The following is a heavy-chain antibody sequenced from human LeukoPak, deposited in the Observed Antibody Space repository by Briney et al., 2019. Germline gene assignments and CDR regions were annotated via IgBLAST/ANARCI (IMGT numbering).Heavy chain of an antibody. V-gene: IGHV3-48*01. Sequence: GGSLRLSCVGSGFTFSSYSMNWVRQAPGKGLEWVSYISGTSNTIYYDDSVKGRFTVSRDNAKNSLYLQMNSLRAEDTAIYYCARDLGSYSSGWYMGFDYWGQGTLVTVSS. J-gene: IGHJ4*02. CDR1: GFTFSSYS. D-gene: IGHD6-19*01. CDR3: ARDLGSYSSGWYMGFDY. CDR2: ISGTSNTI.